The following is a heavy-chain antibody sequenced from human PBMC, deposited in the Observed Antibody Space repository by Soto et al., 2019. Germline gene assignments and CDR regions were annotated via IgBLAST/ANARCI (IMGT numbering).Heavy chain of an antibody. V-gene: IGHV3-33*01. CDR1: GFTFSSYG. Sequence: QVQLVESGGGVVQPGRSLRLSCAASGFTFSSYGMHWVRQAPGKGLEWVAVIWYDGSNKYYADSVKGRFTISRDNSKNTLYLQMNSLRAEDTAVYYCARGPLRIVGATTLDYWGQGTLVTVSS. J-gene: IGHJ4*02. CDR3: ARGPLRIVGATTLDY. CDR2: IWYDGSNK. D-gene: IGHD1-26*01.